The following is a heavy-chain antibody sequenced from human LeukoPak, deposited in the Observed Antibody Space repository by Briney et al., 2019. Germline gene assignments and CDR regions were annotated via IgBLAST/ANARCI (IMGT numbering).Heavy chain of an antibody. CDR2: IGGSDDTT. D-gene: IGHD2-2*01. J-gene: IGHJ4*02. Sequence: GGSLRLSCAASGFSLRTYAMNWVRQVPGKGLEWVSSIGGSDDTTYYADSVKGRFTVSSDFSTNTVSLQMTSLRAEDTAVYFCAKGLVVNDNYFDNWGQGTLVTVSS. CDR3: AKGLVVNDNYFDN. V-gene: IGHV3-23*01. CDR1: GFSLRTYA.